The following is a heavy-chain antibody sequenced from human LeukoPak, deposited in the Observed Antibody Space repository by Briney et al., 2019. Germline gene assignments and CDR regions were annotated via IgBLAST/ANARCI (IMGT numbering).Heavy chain of an antibody. CDR3: ARHVRSGYNLLDY. CDR2: IYFSGSS. V-gene: IGHV4-59*08. Sequence: SETLSLTCTVSGGSMSNYYWSWIRPPPGKGLEWIGYIYFSGSSNYSPSLKSRVTMSVDTSKNQFSLKLSSVTAADTAVYYCARHVRSGYNLLDYWGQGNLVTVSS. D-gene: IGHD5-24*01. CDR1: GGSMSNYY. J-gene: IGHJ4*02.